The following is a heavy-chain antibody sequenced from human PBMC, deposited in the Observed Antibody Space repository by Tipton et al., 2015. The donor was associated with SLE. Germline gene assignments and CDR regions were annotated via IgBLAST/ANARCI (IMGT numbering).Heavy chain of an antibody. Sequence: TLSLTCTVSGGSISSHYWSWIRQPPGKGLEWIGYIYYSGSTNYNPSLKSRVTISVDTSKNQFSLKLSSVTAADTAVYYCARVGTYYSDSRARCYFDYWGQGTLVTVSS. V-gene: IGHV4-59*11. CDR3: ARVGTYYSDSRARCYFDY. J-gene: IGHJ4*02. CDR1: GGSISSHY. CDR2: IYYSGST. D-gene: IGHD3-22*01.